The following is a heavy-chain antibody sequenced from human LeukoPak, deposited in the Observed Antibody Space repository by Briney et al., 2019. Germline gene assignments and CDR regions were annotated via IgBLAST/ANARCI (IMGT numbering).Heavy chain of an antibody. J-gene: IGHJ5*02. V-gene: IGHV4-4*07. Sequence: SETLSLTCTVSGVSISSYYWSWIRQPAGKGLEWIGRIYTSGSTNYNPSLKSRVTMSVDTSKNHFSLKLSSVTAADTAVYYCARRHCSSTSCPNWFDPWGQGTLVTVSS. D-gene: IGHD2-2*01. CDR1: GVSISSYY. CDR2: IYTSGST. CDR3: ARRHCSSTSCPNWFDP.